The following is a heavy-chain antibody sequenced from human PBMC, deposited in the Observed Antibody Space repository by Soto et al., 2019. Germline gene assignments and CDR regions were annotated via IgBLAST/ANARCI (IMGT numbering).Heavy chain of an antibody. CDR3: ARVRREYDNSGPVDY. J-gene: IGHJ4*02. D-gene: IGHD3-22*01. V-gene: IGHV4-30-2*01. CDR1: GGSISSGDYS. CDR2: IYYGGST. Sequence: SETLSLTCAVSGGSISSGDYSWNWIRQPPGKGLEWIGYIYYGGSTYYNPSLQSRVTMSVDRSRNQFSLKLNSVTAADTAVYYCARVRREYDNSGPVDYWGQGTLVSVSS.